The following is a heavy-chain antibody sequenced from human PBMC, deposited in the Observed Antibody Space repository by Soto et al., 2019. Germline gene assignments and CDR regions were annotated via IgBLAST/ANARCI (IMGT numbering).Heavy chain of an antibody. CDR2: IYYSGST. J-gene: IGHJ5*02. CDR3: ARGGPQIYFDP. D-gene: IGHD3-16*01. CDR1: GGSISSYY. V-gene: IGHV4-59*01. Sequence: SETLSLTCTVSGGSISSYYWSWIRQSPGKGLEWIGYIYYSGSTNYNPSLKSRVTISVDTSKNQFSLKLSSVTAADTAVYYCARGGPQIYFDPWGQGTLVTVSS.